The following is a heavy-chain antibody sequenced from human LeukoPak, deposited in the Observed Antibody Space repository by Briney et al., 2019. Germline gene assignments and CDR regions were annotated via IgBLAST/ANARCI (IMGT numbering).Heavy chain of an antibody. D-gene: IGHD4-17*01. Sequence: GGSLRLSCAASGFTFSSYAMSWIRQAPGKGLQWLAYINGSGTNLYYADAVRGRFTISRDNAKNSLYLQMNSLRADDTAIYYCARRDYDSYFDYWGQGTLVTVSS. CDR2: INGSGTNL. CDR1: GFTFSSYA. V-gene: IGHV3-11*04. CDR3: ARRDYDSYFDY. J-gene: IGHJ4*02.